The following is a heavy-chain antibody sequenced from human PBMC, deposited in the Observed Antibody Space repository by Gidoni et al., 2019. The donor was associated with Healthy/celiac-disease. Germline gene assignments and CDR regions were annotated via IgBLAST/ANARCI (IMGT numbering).Heavy chain of an antibody. CDR3: ASYGDSAAGRVLYYYMDV. Sequence: QVQLVESGGGVVQPGSSLRLSCAASGLTFSTYAQHWVRQAPGQGLEWVAVISYEGRNKYYADSVKGRFTISRDKSKNTLYLQMNSLRAEDTAVYYCASYGDSAAGRVLYYYMDVWGKGTTVTVSS. D-gene: IGHD6-13*01. J-gene: IGHJ6*03. CDR1: GLTFSTYA. V-gene: IGHV3-30*04. CDR2: ISYEGRNK.